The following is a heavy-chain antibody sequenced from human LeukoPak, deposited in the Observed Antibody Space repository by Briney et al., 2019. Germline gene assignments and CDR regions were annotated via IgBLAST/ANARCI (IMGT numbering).Heavy chain of an antibody. D-gene: IGHD6-13*01. V-gene: IGHV3-33*06. J-gene: IGHJ4*02. Sequence: PGRSLRLSCAASGFTFSSYGMHWVRQAPGKGLEWVAVIWYDGSNKYYADSVKGRFTISRDNSKNTLYLQMSSLRAEDTAVYYCVKGGRGAADPIDYWGQGTLVTVSS. CDR2: IWYDGSNK. CDR3: VKGGRGAADPIDY. CDR1: GFTFSSYG.